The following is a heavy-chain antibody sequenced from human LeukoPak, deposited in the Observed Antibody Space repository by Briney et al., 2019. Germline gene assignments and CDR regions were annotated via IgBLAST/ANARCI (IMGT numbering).Heavy chain of an antibody. D-gene: IGHD3-3*01. CDR2: MNPKSGNT. J-gene: IGHJ5*02. Sequence: ASVKVSCKASGYTFTSYDINWVRQATGQGLEWMGWMNPKSGNTDYARKFQGRVTMTMSTSVGTAYMELSSLRSEDTAVYYCARDWSTYYDFWSGYYTRVWFDPWGQGTLVTVSS. CDR3: ARDWSTYYDFWSGYYTRVWFDP. V-gene: IGHV1-8*01. CDR1: GYTFTSYD.